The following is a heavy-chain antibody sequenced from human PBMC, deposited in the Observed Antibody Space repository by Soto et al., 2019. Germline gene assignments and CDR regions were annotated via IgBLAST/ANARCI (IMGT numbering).Heavy chain of an antibody. V-gene: IGHV4-59*01. J-gene: IGHJ6*02. CDR3: ARDSYYDSSGYYYYYYGMDV. Sequence: SETLSLTCTVSGGSISSYYWSWIRQPPGKGLEWIGYIYYSGSTNYNPSLKSRVTISVDTSKNQFSLKLSSVTAADTAVYYCARDSYYDSSGYYYYYYGMDVWGQGTTVTVSS. CDR2: IYYSGST. D-gene: IGHD3-22*01. CDR1: GGSISSYY.